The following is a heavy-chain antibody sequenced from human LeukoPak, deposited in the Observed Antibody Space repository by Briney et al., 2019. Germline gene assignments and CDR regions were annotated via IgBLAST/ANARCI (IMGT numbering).Heavy chain of an antibody. D-gene: IGHD2-21*02. CDR1: GVSISSGGYS. CDR2: IYHSGST. J-gene: IGHJ4*02. Sequence: SETLSLTCAVSGVSISSGGYSWSWLRQPPGKGLEWIGYIYHSGSTYYNPSLKSRVTISVDRSKNQFSLKLSSVTAADTAVYYCARERGGDGTFDYWGQGTLVTVSS. V-gene: IGHV4-30-2*01. CDR3: ARERGGDGTFDY.